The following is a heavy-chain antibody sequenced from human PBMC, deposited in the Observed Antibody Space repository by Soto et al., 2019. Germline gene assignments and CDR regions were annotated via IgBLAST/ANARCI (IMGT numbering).Heavy chain of an antibody. CDR2: IIPILGIA. V-gene: IGHV1-69*04. D-gene: IGHD3-16*01. CDR1: GGTFSSYT. Sequence: SVKVSCKASGGTFSSYTISWVRQAPGQGLEWMGRIIPILGIANYAQKFQGRVTMTTDTSTSTAYMELRSLRSDDTAVYYCARDRGEPRATFDYWGQGTLVTVSS. J-gene: IGHJ4*02. CDR3: ARDRGEPRATFDY.